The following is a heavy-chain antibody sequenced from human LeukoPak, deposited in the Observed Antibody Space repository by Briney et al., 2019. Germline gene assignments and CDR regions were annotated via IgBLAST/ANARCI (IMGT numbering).Heavy chain of an antibody. Sequence: PSETLSLTCTVSGPSLRSYYWGWVRPPPGKGPEWFGYIYYSGSHNYNPSPKSRVTITVDTSKNQFSLKLRPCTADDPAVFFWWRSLYCYGSDSFDIWGQGTMVTVSS. CDR3: WRSLYCYGSDSFDI. J-gene: IGHJ3*02. CDR2: IYYSGSH. D-gene: IGHD3-10*01. V-gene: IGHV4-59*08. CDR1: GPSLRSYY.